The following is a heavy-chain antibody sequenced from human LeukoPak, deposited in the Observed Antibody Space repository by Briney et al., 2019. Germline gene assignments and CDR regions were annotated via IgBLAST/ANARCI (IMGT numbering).Heavy chain of an antibody. CDR3: ATMVGQLWSIDY. J-gene: IGHJ4*02. Sequence: ASVKVSCKASGYTFTSYGISWVRQAPGQGLEWMGWISAYNGNTNYAQKLQGRVTMTRDTSISTAYMELSRLRSDDTAVYYCATMVGQLWSIDYWGQGTLVTVSS. D-gene: IGHD5-18*01. V-gene: IGHV1-18*01. CDR2: ISAYNGNT. CDR1: GYTFTSYG.